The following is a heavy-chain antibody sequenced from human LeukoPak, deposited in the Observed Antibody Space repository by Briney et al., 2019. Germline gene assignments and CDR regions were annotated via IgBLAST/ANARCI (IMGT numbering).Heavy chain of an antibody. J-gene: IGHJ4*02. D-gene: IGHD1-26*01. V-gene: IGHV1-24*01. CDR1: GYTLTELS. Sequence: ASVKVSRKVSGYTLTELSMHWVRQAPGKGLECMGGFDPEDGETIYAQKFQGRVTMTEDTSTDTAYMELSSLRSEDTAVYYCATDLTSVELLGYWGQGTLVTVSS. CDR2: FDPEDGET. CDR3: ATDLTSVELLGY.